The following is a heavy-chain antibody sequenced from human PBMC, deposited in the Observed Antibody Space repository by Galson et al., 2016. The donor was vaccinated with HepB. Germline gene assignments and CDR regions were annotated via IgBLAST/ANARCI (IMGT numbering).Heavy chain of an antibody. D-gene: IGHD1-26*01. J-gene: IGHJ4*02. CDR2: INPYTGGT. Sequence: SVKVSCKASGYTFTGYFIHWVRQAPGQGLEWMGRINPYTGGTCYAQKFQGRVIMTRDTSISTAYMELSSLRSDDTAVYYCAGVGSRVPLYYLDYWGQGTLVTVSS. V-gene: IGHV1-2*06. CDR3: AGVGSRVPLYYLDY. CDR1: GYTFTGYF.